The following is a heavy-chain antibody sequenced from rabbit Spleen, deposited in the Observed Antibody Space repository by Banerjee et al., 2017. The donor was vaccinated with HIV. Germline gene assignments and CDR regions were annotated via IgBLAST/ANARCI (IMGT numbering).Heavy chain of an antibody. CDR1: GFSFSSSYW. J-gene: IGHJ4*01. V-gene: IGHV1S45*01. CDR2: IYTGSGSA. CDR3: ARHIYGGDCYIFNL. Sequence: QEQLEESGGDLVKPEGSLTLTCTASGFSFSSSYWPCWVRQAPGKGLEWIGCIYTGSGSAYYASWAKGRFTVSKTSSTTVTLQMTSLTAADSATYFCARHIYGGDCYIFNLWGPGTLVTVS. D-gene: IGHD2-1*01.